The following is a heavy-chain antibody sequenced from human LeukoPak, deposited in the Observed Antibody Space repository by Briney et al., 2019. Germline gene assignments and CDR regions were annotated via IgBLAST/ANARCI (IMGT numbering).Heavy chain of an antibody. Sequence: GGSLRLSCAASGFTFSSYGMHWVRQAPGKGLEWVAVISYDGSNKYYADSVKGRFNISRDNSKNTLYLQMNSLRAEDTAVYYCAKEAGYQLLADAFDIWGQGTMVTVSS. V-gene: IGHV3-30*18. CDR1: GFTFSSYG. CDR3: AKEAGYQLLADAFDI. D-gene: IGHD2-2*01. CDR2: ISYDGSNK. J-gene: IGHJ3*02.